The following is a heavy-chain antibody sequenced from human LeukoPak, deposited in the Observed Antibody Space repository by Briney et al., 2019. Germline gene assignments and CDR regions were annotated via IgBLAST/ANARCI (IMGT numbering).Heavy chain of an antibody. D-gene: IGHD3-22*01. J-gene: IGHJ4*02. Sequence: SETLSLTCTVSGGSISSGGYYWSWIRQHPGKGLEWIRYIYYSGSTYYNPSLKSRVTISVDTSKNQFSLKLSSVTAADTAVYYCARVSSLLHASFDYWGQGTLVTVSS. CDR3: ARVSSLLHASFDY. CDR2: IYYSGST. CDR1: GGSISSGGYY. V-gene: IGHV4-31*03.